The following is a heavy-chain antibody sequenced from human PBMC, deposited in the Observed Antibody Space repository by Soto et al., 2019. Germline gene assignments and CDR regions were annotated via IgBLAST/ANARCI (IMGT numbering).Heavy chain of an antibody. V-gene: IGHV3-11*06. CDR1: GFTFSDYY. J-gene: IGHJ4*02. D-gene: IGHD4-4*01. CDR2: ISSSSSYT. CDR3: ARDQGMTTVLEIGY. Sequence: PGGSLRLSCAASGFTFSDYYISWIRQAPGKGLEWVSYISSSSSYTNYADSVKGRFTISRDNAKNSLYLQMNSLRAEDTAVYYCARDQGMTTVLEIGYWGQGTLVTVSS.